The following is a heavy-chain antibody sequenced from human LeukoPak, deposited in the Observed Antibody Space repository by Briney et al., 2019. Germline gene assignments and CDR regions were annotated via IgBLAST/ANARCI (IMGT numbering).Heavy chain of an antibody. CDR2: IYYSGST. J-gene: IGHJ4*02. CDR3: ARHLLTYYYDSSGYLDHFDY. Sequence: SETLSLTCTVSGGSISSSSYYWGWIRQPPGTGLEWVGSIYYSGSTYYNPSLKSRVTISVDTSKNQFSLKLSSVTAADTAVYYCARHLLTYYYDSSGYLDHFDYWGQGTLVTVSS. D-gene: IGHD3-22*01. V-gene: IGHV4-39*01. CDR1: GGSISSSSYY.